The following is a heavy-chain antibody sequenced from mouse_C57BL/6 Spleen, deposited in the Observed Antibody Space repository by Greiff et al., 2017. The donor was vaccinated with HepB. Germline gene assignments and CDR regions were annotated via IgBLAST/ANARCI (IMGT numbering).Heavy chain of an antibody. CDR1: GYAFSSSW. CDR2: IYPGDGDT. CDR3: ARNPKGNGMDY. J-gene: IGHJ4*01. D-gene: IGHD2-1*01. Sequence: QVQLQQSGPELVKPGASVKISCKASGYAFSSSWMNWVKQRPGKGLEWMGRIYPGDGDTNYNGKFKGKATLTADKSSSKAYMQLSSLTTEDSAVYFCARNPKGNGMDYWGQGTSVTVSS. V-gene: IGHV1-82*01.